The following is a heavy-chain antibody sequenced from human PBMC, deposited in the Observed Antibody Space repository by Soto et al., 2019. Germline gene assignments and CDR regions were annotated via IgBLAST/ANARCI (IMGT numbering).Heavy chain of an antibody. CDR1: GFTFSSYW. Sequence: PGGSLRLSCAASGFTFSSYWMHWVRQAPGKGLVWVSRINSDGSSTSYADSVKGRFTISRDNSKNTLYLQMNSLRAEDTAVYYCARDVPKYYYDSSGHQPPGVDAFDIWGQGTMVTVSS. J-gene: IGHJ3*02. CDR2: INSDGSST. V-gene: IGHV3-74*01. D-gene: IGHD3-22*01. CDR3: ARDVPKYYYDSSGHQPPGVDAFDI.